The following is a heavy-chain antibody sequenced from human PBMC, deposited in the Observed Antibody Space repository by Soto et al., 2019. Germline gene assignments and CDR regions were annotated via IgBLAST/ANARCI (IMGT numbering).Heavy chain of an antibody. CDR1: GYSLSRQW. V-gene: IGHV5-51*01. D-gene: IGHD6-6*01. CDR2: IYPGDSDT. Sequence: PRESLKNSCKGSGYSLSRQWITWVRQKPRKGLEWMGIIYPGDSDTRYSPSFQGQVTISADKSISTAYLQWSSLKASDTAMYYCARLIAARDYYYYGMDVWGQGTTVTVSS. J-gene: IGHJ6*02. CDR3: ARLIAARDYYYYGMDV.